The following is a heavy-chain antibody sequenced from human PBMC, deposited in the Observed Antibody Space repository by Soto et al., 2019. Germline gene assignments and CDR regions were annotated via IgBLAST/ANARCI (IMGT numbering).Heavy chain of an antibody. CDR1: GDSIIGIYH. Sequence: SETLSLTCAVSGDSIIGIYHWAWIRQSPGRGLEWIASIYHTGTTYYTPSLESRVTVSIDTSQNQFFLTVTSVTAADSAVYYCARESGDNWDYEAYWGQGTPVTVSS. CDR2: IYHTGTT. D-gene: IGHD1-7*01. J-gene: IGHJ4*02. CDR3: ARESGDNWDYEAY. V-gene: IGHV4-38-2*02.